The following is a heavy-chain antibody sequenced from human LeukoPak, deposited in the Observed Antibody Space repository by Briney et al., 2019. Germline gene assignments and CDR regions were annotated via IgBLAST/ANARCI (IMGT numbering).Heavy chain of an antibody. V-gene: IGHV3-23*01. CDR3: AKDDAWLRFGE. D-gene: IGHD3-10*01. J-gene: IGHJ4*02. CDR1: GFTFSSYS. Sequence: QAGGSLRLSCAASGFTFSSYSMNWVRQAPGKGLEWVSGISPSADIKYYADSVKGRFTISRDNSKNMLYLEVISLTADDTAVYYCAKDDAWLRFGEWSQGTLVTVSS. CDR2: ISPSADIK.